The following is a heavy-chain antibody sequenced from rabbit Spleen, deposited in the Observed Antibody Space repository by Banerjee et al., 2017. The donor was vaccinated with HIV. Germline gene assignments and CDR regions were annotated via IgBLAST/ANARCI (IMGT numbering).Heavy chain of an antibody. CDR2: IYAGGSGNT. CDR3: ARGAFGTYTYGMDL. J-gene: IGHJ6*01. V-gene: IGHV1S40*01. Sequence: QSLEESGGDLVKPGASLTLTCTASGFSFSSNYMCWVRQAPGKGLEWIACIYAGGSGNTYYATWAKGRFTISKASSTTVPLQTTSLTAADTATYFCARGAFGTYTYGMDLWGQGTLVTVS. CDR1: GFSFSSNY. D-gene: IGHD6-1*01.